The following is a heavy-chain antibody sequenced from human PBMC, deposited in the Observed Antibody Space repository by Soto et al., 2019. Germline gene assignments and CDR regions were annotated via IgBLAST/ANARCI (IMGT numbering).Heavy chain of an antibody. CDR1: GFTFSSYS. V-gene: IGHV3-48*02. J-gene: IGHJ4*02. CDR2: ISSSSSTI. D-gene: IGHD1-26*01. CDR3: ARVLSGSYYLFDY. Sequence: EVQLVESGGGLVQPGGSLRLSCAASGFTFSSYSMNWVRQAPGKGLEWVSYISSSSSTIYYADSVKGRFTISRDNVKSSLYLQMNSLRDEGTAVYYCARVLSGSYYLFDYWGQGTLVTVSS.